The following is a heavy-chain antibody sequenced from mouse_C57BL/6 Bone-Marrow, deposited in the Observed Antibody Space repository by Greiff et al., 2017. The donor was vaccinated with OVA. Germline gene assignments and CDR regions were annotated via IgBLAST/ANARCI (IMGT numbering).Heavy chain of an antibody. Sequence: VQLQQSGAELVKPGASVKLSCTASGFNIKDYSMHWVKQRTEQGLEWIGRIDPEDGETKYAPTFQGKATITADTSSNTAYLQLSSLTSEDTAVYYCARMDGYYIYFDYWGQGTTLTVSS. CDR3: ARMDGYYIYFDY. D-gene: IGHD2-3*01. CDR1: GFNIKDYS. J-gene: IGHJ2*01. V-gene: IGHV14-2*01. CDR2: IDPEDGET.